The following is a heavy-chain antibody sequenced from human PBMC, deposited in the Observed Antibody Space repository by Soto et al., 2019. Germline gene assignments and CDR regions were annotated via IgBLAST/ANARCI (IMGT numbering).Heavy chain of an antibody. CDR1: GFTFSTYS. J-gene: IGHJ6*02. Sequence: EVQLVESGGGLVQPGGSLRLSCAASGFTFSTYSMNWVRQAPGKGLEWISYIESSSSTIHYADSVTGRFTISIDSAKNSLYLQMNSLRDEDTAVYYCARDYNYAMDVWGQGATVTVSS. CDR2: IESSSSTI. V-gene: IGHV3-48*02. CDR3: ARDYNYAMDV.